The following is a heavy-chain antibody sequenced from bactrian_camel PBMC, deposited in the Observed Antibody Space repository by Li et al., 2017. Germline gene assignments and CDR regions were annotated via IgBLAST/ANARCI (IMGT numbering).Heavy chain of an antibody. Sequence: HVQLVESGGGSVQAGGSLRLSCAFSGYTYSGHCMGWFRQAPGKEREGVAVIAGSGSPGYADSVKGRFTISQDSADENTVYLQMDSLKPEDTGVYYCAAHGCPGGWGSCNSAQEGYRVWGQGTQVTVS. D-gene: IGHD3*01. CDR3: AAHGCPGGWGSCNSAQEGYRV. CDR1: GYTYSGHC. V-gene: IGHV3S53*01. CDR2: IAGSGSP. J-gene: IGHJ4*01.